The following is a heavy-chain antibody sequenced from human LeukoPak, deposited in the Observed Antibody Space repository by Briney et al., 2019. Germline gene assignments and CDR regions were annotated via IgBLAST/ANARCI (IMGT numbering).Heavy chain of an antibody. V-gene: IGHV3-7*05. Sequence: QPGGPLRLPCAASGFTFSSYWMTWVRRAPGKGMEWVASINRDGSGKYYVDSVKGRFSISRDNAKNSLYLQMNSLTAEDTAVYYCAADSDRRSDYWGQGTLVSVSS. J-gene: IGHJ4*02. CDR2: INRDGSGK. D-gene: IGHD3-22*01. CDR3: AADSDRRSDY. CDR1: GFTFSSYW.